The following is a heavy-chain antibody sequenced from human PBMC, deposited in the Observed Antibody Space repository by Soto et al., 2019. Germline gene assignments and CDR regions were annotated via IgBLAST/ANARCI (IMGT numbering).Heavy chain of an antibody. CDR2: IHPSGGGS. Sequence: ASVKVSCKSSGYPFNTYYLHWVRQAPGQGLEWMGMIHPSGGGSTYAQKFLGRVTMTMDSSTSTVFMELTSLRSADTAVYYCARGGHIGVVTDSFASWGQGTLVTVSS. V-gene: IGHV1-46*02. CDR3: ARGGHIGVVTDSFAS. D-gene: IGHD2-21*02. CDR1: GYPFNTYY. J-gene: IGHJ4*02.